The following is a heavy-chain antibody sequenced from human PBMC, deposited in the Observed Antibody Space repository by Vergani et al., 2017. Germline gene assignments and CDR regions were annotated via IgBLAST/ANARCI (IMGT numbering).Heavy chain of an antibody. CDR2: IYYSGST. V-gene: IGHV4-39*07. CDR1: GGSISSSSYY. CDR3: ARAAVIVAM. Sequence: QLQLQESGPGLVKPSETLSLTCTVSGGSISSSSYYWGWIRQPPGKGLEWIASIYYSGSTYYYPSLKSQVTISVDTSQNQFTLKLSSVTAADTSVYYCARAAVIVAMWGKGTTVTVSS. D-gene: IGHD3-16*02. J-gene: IGHJ6*04.